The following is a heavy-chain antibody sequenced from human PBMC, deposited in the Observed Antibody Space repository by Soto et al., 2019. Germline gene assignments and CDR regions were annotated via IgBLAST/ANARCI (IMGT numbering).Heavy chain of an antibody. J-gene: IGHJ4*02. CDR3: ARGETAMVYFDY. CDR2: IYYSGST. D-gene: IGHD5-18*01. CDR1: GGSISSGDYY. Sequence: SETLSLTCTVSGGSISSGDYYWSWIRQPPGKGLEWIGYIYYSGSTYYNPSLKSRVTISVDTSKNQFSLKLSSVTAADTAVYYCARGETAMVYFDYWGQGTLVTVSS. V-gene: IGHV4-30-4*01.